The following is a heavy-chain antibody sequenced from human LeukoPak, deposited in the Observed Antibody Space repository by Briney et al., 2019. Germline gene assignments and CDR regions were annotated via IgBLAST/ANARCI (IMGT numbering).Heavy chain of an antibody. CDR3: ASSDCSGGSCYPPLSWFDP. J-gene: IGHJ5*02. CDR2: IYYSGST. D-gene: IGHD2-15*01. Sequence: SETLSLTCTVSGGSISSSSYYWGWIRQPPGKGLEWIGSIYYSGSTYYNPALKSRVTISVDTSKNQFSLKLRSVTAADTAVYYCASSDCSGGSCYPPLSWFDPWGQGTLVTVSS. V-gene: IGHV4-39*07. CDR1: GGSISSSSYY.